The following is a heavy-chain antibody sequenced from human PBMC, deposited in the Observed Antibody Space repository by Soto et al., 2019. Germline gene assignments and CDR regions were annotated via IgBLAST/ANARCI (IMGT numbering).Heavy chain of an antibody. CDR1: GFNFGGYA. J-gene: IGHJ4*02. Sequence: GGSLTLSCAGTGFNFGGYAMSWVRQAPGKGLEWVSTLSGDGSRAYYADSVRGRFTVSRDNSKSTLYLRMNSLRADDTAIYYCAKRGGYAISFYDSWGQGTLVTVSS. CDR3: AKRGGYAISFYDS. D-gene: IGHD3-16*01. V-gene: IGHV3-23*01. CDR2: LSGDGSRA.